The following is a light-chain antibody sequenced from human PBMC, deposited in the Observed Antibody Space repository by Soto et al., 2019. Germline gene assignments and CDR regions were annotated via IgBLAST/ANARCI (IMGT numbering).Light chain of an antibody. Sequence: DIQMTQSPSSPSASVGDRVTITCRASQSISSYLNWYQQKPGKAPKLLIYAASSLQSGVPSRFSGSGSGTDFTLTISSLQLEDFATYYCQQSYSTPRTFGQGTKVDIK. V-gene: IGKV1-39*01. J-gene: IGKJ1*01. CDR3: QQSYSTPRT. CDR1: QSISSY. CDR2: AAS.